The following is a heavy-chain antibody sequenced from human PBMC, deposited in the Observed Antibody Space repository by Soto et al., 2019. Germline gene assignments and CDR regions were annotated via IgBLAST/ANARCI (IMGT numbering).Heavy chain of an antibody. Sequence: SLKVSCKASGGTFSSYAISWVRQAPGQGLEWMGGIIPIFGTANYAQKFQGRVTITADESTSTAYMELSSLRSEDTAVYYCARDYSRGGYYYYYGMDVWGQGTTVNVSS. CDR1: GGTFSSYA. J-gene: IGHJ6*02. D-gene: IGHD2-21*01. CDR2: IIPIFGTA. CDR3: ARDYSRGGYYYYYGMDV. V-gene: IGHV1-69*13.